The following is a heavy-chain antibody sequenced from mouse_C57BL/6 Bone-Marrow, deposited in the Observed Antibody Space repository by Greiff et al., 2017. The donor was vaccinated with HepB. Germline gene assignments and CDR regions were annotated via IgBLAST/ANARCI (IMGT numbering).Heavy chain of an antibody. CDR2: IYPGSGST. Sequence: QVQLQQPGAELVKPRASVKMSCKASGYTFTSYWITWVKQRPGQGLEWIGDIYPGSGSTNYNEKFKSKATLTVDTSSSTAYMQLSSLTSEDSAVYYCARSHYDYDEFAYWGQGTLVTVSA. CDR3: ARSHYDYDEFAY. CDR1: GYTFTSYW. V-gene: IGHV1-55*01. D-gene: IGHD2-4*01. J-gene: IGHJ3*01.